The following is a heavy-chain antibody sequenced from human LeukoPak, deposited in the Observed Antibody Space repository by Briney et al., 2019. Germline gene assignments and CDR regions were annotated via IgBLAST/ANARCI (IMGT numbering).Heavy chain of an antibody. V-gene: IGHV3-21*01. CDR3: ARDHLGYCNATSCYHFDY. J-gene: IGHJ4*02. CDR2: ISSSSSYI. CDR1: GFTFSSHS. D-gene: IGHD2-2*01. Sequence: GGSLRLSCAASGFTFSSHSMIWVRQAPGKGLEWVSSISSSSSYIYYADSVKGRFTISRDNAKNSLYLQMNSLRAEDTAVYYCARDHLGYCNATSCYHFDYWGQGTLVTVSS.